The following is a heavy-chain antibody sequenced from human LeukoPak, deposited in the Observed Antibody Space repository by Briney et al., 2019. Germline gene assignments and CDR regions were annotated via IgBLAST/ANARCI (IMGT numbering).Heavy chain of an antibody. CDR3: AGYQRTGLSATGLDY. J-gene: IGHJ4*02. D-gene: IGHD4-17*01. CDR1: GGSINYDY. V-gene: IGHV4-59*01. Sequence: PSETLSLTCTVSGGSINYDYWSWIQQPPGKGLEWIGYVFYSGSTNYSPSLRGRVTMSVDTSKNQFSLRLSSLTASDTAVYYCAGYQRTGLSATGLDYWGQGILVTVSS. CDR2: VFYSGST.